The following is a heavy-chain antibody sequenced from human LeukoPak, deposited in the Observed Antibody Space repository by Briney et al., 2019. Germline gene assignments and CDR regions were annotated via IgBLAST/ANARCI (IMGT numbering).Heavy chain of an antibody. Sequence: ASVKVSYQASGYSFTDYYIHWVRQAPGQGLEWMGWINLISGDIKSAQKVQGRVTMPRDTSITTVYMEVSWLTSDDTAIYYCARADRLHGGPYLIGPWGQGTLVTVSS. CDR1: GYSFTDYY. D-gene: IGHD2-21*01. CDR2: INLISGDI. V-gene: IGHV1-2*02. J-gene: IGHJ5*02. CDR3: ARADRLHGGPYLIGP.